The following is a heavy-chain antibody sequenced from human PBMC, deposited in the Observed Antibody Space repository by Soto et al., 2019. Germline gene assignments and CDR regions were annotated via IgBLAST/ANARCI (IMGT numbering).Heavy chain of an antibody. J-gene: IGHJ4*02. Sequence: QVQLQESGPGLVKPSETLSLTCTVSGGSISSYYWSWIRQPPGKGLEWIGYIYYSGSTNYNPSLKSRVTISVDTSKNQFSLKLSSVTAADTAVYYCARFPSPAAAVDYWGQGTLVTVSS. CDR1: GGSISSYY. CDR3: ARFPSPAAAVDY. V-gene: IGHV4-59*01. CDR2: IYYSGST. D-gene: IGHD6-13*01.